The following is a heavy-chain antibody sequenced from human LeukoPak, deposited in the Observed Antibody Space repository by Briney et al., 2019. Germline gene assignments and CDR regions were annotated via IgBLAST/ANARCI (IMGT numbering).Heavy chain of an antibody. J-gene: IGHJ4*02. CDR3: ARGGDLGYCSGGSCYSVDY. Sequence: GGSLRLSCAASGXTFSSYAMHWVRQAPGKGLEWVAVISFDGSIKFYADSVKGRFTISRDNSKNTLYLQMNSLRAEDTAVNYCARGGDLGYCSGGSCYSVDYWGQGTLVTVSS. CDR1: GXTFSSYA. V-gene: IGHV3-30-3*01. CDR2: ISFDGSIK. D-gene: IGHD2-15*01.